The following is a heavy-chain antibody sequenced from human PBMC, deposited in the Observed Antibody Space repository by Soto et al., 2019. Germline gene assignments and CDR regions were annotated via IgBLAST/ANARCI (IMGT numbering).Heavy chain of an antibody. CDR3: AKDRFWKLNHKKYSYGSQDAFDI. CDR1: GFTFSSYA. CDR2: FSGSGGST. D-gene: IGHD5-18*01. V-gene: IGHV3-23*01. Sequence: GFLRLSCAASGFTFSSYAMSWVRQAPGKGLEWVSAFSGSGGSTYYADSVKGRFTISRDNSKNTLYLQMNSLRAEDTAVYYCAKDRFWKLNHKKYSYGSQDAFDIWGQGTMVTVSS. J-gene: IGHJ3*02.